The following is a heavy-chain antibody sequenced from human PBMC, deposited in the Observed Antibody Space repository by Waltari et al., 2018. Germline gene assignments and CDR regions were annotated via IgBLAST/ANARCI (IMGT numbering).Heavy chain of an antibody. CDR2: IRAGGSDK. CDR3: ARDLLDQYYDY. V-gene: IGHV3-33*01. J-gene: IGHJ4*01. CDR1: GFGLDIYG. Sequence: QVQLVESGGGVVQPGRSLRLSCAPSGFGLDIYGMHWVSQVPGKGLEWVAVIRAGGSDKFYRDSVKGRFTVSRDTSTNTLYLQMDSLRVEDTAVYYCARDLLDQYYDYWGHGTLVTVSS.